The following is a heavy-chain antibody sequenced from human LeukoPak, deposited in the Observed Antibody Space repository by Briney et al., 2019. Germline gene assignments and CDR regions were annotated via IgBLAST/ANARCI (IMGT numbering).Heavy chain of an antibody. CDR1: GFTFSSYA. D-gene: IGHD3-22*01. J-gene: IGHJ4*02. V-gene: IGHV3-30*04. CDR2: ISYDGSNK. CDR3: ARAAPDYYVNYFDY. Sequence: GRSLRLSCAASGFTFSSYAMHWVRQAPGKGLEWVAVISYDGSNKYYADSVKGRFTISRDNSKNTLYLQMNSLRAEDTAVYYCARAAPDYYVNYFDYWGQGTLVTVSS.